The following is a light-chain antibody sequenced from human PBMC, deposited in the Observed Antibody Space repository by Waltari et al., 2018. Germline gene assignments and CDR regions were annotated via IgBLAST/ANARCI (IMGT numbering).Light chain of an antibody. CDR2: GTS. CDR1: QDIGNR. CDR3: QQGNSFPIT. Sequence: TCRASQDIGNRLAWYQQKPGKAPNLLIYGTSSLQTGVPSRFGGSGSGTEFTLTISSLQPEDFGTYYCQQGNSFPITFGPGTKVEIK. J-gene: IGKJ3*01. V-gene: IGKV1-12*01.